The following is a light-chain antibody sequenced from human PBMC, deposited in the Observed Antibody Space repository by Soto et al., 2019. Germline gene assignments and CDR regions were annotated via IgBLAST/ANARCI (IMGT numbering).Light chain of an antibody. CDR3: QQRSNWPIT. CDR1: QGISSY. V-gene: IGKV1-8*01. CDR2: AAS. Sequence: AIRMTQSPSSLSASTGDRVTITCRASQGISSYLAWYQQKPGKAPKLLIHAASTLQSGVPSRFSGSGSGTDFTLTISCLQSEDFAVYYCQQRSNWPITFGQGTRLENK. J-gene: IGKJ5*01.